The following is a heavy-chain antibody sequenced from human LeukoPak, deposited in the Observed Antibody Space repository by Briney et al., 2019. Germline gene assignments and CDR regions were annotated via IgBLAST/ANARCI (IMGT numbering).Heavy chain of an antibody. J-gene: IGHJ6*03. CDR1: GFTFSSYA. Sequence: PGGSLRLPCAASGFTFSSYAMHWVRQAPGKGLEWVAFIRYDGSNKYYADSVKGRFTITRDNSKNTLYLQMNSLRAEDTAVYYCAKDGYGDYVRYYYYYYMDVWGKGTTVTISS. D-gene: IGHD4-17*01. V-gene: IGHV3-30*02. CDR3: AKDGYGDYVRYYYYYYMDV. CDR2: IRYDGSNK.